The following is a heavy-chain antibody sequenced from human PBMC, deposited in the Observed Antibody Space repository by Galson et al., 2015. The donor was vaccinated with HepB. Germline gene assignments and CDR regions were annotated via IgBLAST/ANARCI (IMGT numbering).Heavy chain of an antibody. CDR3: AREGAAAGSDAFDV. Sequence: SVKVSCKASGYTLTGYYMHWVRQAPGQGLEWVGRINPNSGGTDYAQKFQVRVTMTRDTSISTAYMELSRLRSDDTAVYYCAREGAAAGSDAFDVWGQGTMVTVSS. CDR1: GYTLTGYY. D-gene: IGHD6-13*01. CDR2: INPNSGGT. J-gene: IGHJ3*01. V-gene: IGHV1-2*06.